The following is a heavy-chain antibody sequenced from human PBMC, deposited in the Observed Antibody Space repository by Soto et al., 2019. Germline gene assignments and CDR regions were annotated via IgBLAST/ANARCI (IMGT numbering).Heavy chain of an antibody. D-gene: IGHD3-10*01. CDR2: IIPIFGTA. V-gene: IGHV1-69*13. Sequence: GASVKVSCKASGGTFSSYAISWVRQAPGQGLEWMGGIIPIFGTANYAQKFQGRVTITADESASTAYMELSSLRSEDTAVYYCARGRGSGIPFDYWGQGTLVTVSS. J-gene: IGHJ4*02. CDR1: GGTFSSYA. CDR3: ARGRGSGIPFDY.